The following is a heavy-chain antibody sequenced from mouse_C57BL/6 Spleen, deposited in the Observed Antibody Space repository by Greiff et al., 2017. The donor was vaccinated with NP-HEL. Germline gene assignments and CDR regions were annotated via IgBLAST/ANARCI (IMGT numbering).Heavy chain of an antibody. CDR1: GFTFSDYG. CDR2: ISSGSSTI. J-gene: IGHJ2*01. V-gene: IGHV5-17*01. D-gene: IGHD1-1*01. Sequence: EVKLVESGGGLVKPGGSLKLSCAASGFTFSDYGMHWVRQAPEKGLEWVAYISSGSSTIYYADTVKGRFTISRDNAKNTLFLQMTSLRSEDTAMYYCASGITTVVAPDYWGQGTTLTVSS. CDR3: ASGITTVVAPDY.